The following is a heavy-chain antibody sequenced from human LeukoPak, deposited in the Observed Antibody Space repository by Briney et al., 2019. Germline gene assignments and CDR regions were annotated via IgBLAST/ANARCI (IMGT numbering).Heavy chain of an antibody. CDR3: ASSGQLTHFDY. V-gene: IGHV1-69*01. Sequence: SVKVSCKASGGTFSSYAISWVRQAPGQGLEWMGGIIPIFGTASYAQKFQGRVTITADESTSTAYMELSSLRSEDTAVYYRASSGQLTHFDYWGQGTLVTVSS. CDR2: IIPIFGTA. J-gene: IGHJ4*02. D-gene: IGHD2-2*01. CDR1: GGTFSSYA.